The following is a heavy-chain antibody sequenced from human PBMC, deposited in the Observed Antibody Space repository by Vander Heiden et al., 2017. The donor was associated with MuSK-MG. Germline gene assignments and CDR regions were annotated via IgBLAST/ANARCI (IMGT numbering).Heavy chain of an antibody. Sequence: QLQLQEPGPGLVKPSQTLSLTCTVPAGSISSGNYYWGWVRQHPGKGLEWIGYIYYSGSTSYNPSLKSRVTISVDTSKNQFSLKLSSVTAADTAVYYCARAGRTSRAGYYYMDVWGKGTTVTVSS. J-gene: IGHJ6*03. CDR1: AGSISSGNYY. V-gene: IGHV4-31*03. CDR2: IYYSGST. D-gene: IGHD2-2*01. CDR3: ARAGRTSRAGYYYMDV.